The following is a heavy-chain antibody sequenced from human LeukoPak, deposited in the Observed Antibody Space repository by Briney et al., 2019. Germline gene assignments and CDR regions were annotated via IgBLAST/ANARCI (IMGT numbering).Heavy chain of an antibody. J-gene: IGHJ4*02. CDR3: VRDVGAVRGEVYFDY. V-gene: IGHV3-21*01. Sequence: GGSLRLSCTASGFIFSTYSMIWVRQAPGKGLEWVSSISSTSGNKYYADSVKGRFTISRDNAKNSLYLQMNSLRAEDTAMYYCVRDVGAVRGEVYFDYWGQGTLVTVSS. CDR2: ISSTSGNK. D-gene: IGHD3-16*01. CDR1: GFIFSTYS.